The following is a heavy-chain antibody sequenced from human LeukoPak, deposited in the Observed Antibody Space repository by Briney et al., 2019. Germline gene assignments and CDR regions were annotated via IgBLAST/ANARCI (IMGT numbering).Heavy chain of an antibody. CDR1: GYTFTGYY. Sequence: ASVKVSCKASGYTFTGYYMHWVRQAPGQGLEWMGWINPNSGGTNYAQKFQGRVTMTRDTSISTAYMELSRLRSDDTAVYYCARVLGFLESADAFDIWGQGTMVTVSS. CDR3: ARVLGFLESADAFDI. V-gene: IGHV1-2*02. CDR2: INPNSGGT. D-gene: IGHD3-3*01. J-gene: IGHJ3*02.